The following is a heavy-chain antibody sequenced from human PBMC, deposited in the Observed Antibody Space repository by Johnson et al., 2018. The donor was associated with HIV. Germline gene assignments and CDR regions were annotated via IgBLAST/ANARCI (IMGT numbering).Heavy chain of an antibody. J-gene: IGHJ3*02. CDR1: GFTFSSYW. CDR2: IKHDGSEK. V-gene: IGHV3-7*05. CDR3: AREGGVTMVDGFDI. Sequence: VQLVETGGGLVQPGGSLRLSCAASGFTFSSYWMSCVRQAPGKGLERVANIKHDGSEKYYVDSVKGRFTISIDNAKNSLYLQMNSRRAEDTAVYYCAREGGVTMVDGFDIWGQGTMVTVSS. D-gene: IGHD3-10*01.